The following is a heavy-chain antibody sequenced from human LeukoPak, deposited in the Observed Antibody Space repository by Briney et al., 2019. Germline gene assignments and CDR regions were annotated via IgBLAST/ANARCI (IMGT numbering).Heavy chain of an antibody. Sequence: GGSLRLSCSASGFSFTNYAINWVRQAPGRGLEWVSTTVSDGSTYYADSVKGRFTISGDNSNHTLFLQMNSLRVEDTAIYYCLKRGSDWTYWYFDLWGRGTRVTVSS. J-gene: IGHJ2*01. D-gene: IGHD1-1*01. CDR1: GFSFTNYA. CDR3: LKRGSDWTYWYFDL. CDR2: TVSDGST. V-gene: IGHV3-23*01.